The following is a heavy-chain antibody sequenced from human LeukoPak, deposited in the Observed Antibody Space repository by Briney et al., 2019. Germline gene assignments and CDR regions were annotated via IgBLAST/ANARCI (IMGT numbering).Heavy chain of an antibody. CDR1: GGTFSSYA. V-gene: IGHV1-69*06. CDR2: IIPIFGTA. J-gene: IGHJ4*02. D-gene: IGHD2-15*01. CDR3: ARDGDCSGGSCPLDY. Sequence: GASGKVSCKASGGTFSSYAISWVRQAPGQGLEWMGGIIPIFGTASYAQKFQGRVTITADNSTSTAYMELSSLRSEDTAVYYCARDGDCSGGSCPLDYWGQGTLVTVSS.